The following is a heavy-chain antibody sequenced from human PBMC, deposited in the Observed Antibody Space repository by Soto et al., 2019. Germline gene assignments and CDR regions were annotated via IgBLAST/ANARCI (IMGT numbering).Heavy chain of an antibody. CDR2: IKEDASEE. V-gene: IGHV3-7*01. CDR1: GFTFSTYW. D-gene: IGHD2-2*01. Sequence: EVQLVQSGGDLVQPGGSLRLSCVASGFTFSTYWMTWVRQAPGMGLEWVAGIKEDASEELYVDSVKGRFSVSRDNAKNSLSLQLNSLSAEDTAVYYCATAISSPFSNFDYWGQGSLVNVSS. CDR3: ATAISSPFSNFDY. J-gene: IGHJ4*02.